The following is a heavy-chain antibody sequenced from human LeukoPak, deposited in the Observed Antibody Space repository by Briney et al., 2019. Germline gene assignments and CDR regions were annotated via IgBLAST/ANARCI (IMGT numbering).Heavy chain of an antibody. CDR3: ARVDCSSTSCYQAHYFYYYAMDV. CDR1: GGTFSSYA. D-gene: IGHD2-2*01. J-gene: IGHJ6*02. CDR2: IIPIFGTA. Sequence: SVKVSCKASGGTFSSYAISWVRQAPGQGLEWMGGIIPIFGTANYAQKFQGRVTITADESTSTAYMELSRLRSDDTAVYYCARVDCSSTSCYQAHYFYYYAMDVWGQGTTVTVSS. V-gene: IGHV1-69*01.